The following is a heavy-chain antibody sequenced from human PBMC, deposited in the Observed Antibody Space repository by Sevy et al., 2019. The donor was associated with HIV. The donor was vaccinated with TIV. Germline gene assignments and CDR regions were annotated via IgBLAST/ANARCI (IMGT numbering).Heavy chain of an antibody. CDR1: GYTFTGYY. CDR2: INPSSGGT. D-gene: IGHD3-10*01. J-gene: IGHJ4*02. V-gene: IGHV1-2*02. Sequence: ASLKVSCKASGYTFTGYYVHWVRRAPGQGLEWMGWINPSSGGTKYGQKFHGRVTMTRDTSITTAYMELNSLRSDDTAVYYCARSVYGSGTYLNDYWGQGTLVTVSS. CDR3: ARSVYGSGTYLNDY.